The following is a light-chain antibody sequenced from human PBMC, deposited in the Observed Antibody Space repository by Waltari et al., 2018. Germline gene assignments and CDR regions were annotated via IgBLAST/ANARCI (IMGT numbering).Light chain of an antibody. V-gene: IGKV4-1*01. CDR3: QQFHSTPIT. J-gene: IGKJ5*01. Sequence: DIVMTQSPDSLAVSLGERATINCKSSQSVLYTSNNKNNLAWFQQKPGQPPKLLIYWASTRESGVPDRFSGSGSGTDFSLTISSLQAEDVAVCFCQQFHSTPITFGQGTRLEI. CDR1: QSVLYTSNNKNN. CDR2: WAS.